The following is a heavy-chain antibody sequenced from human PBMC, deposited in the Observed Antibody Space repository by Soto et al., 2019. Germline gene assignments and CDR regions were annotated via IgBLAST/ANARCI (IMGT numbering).Heavy chain of an antibody. CDR1: GYTFTGYY. D-gene: IGHD6-19*01. J-gene: IGHJ6*02. V-gene: IGHV1-2*04. CDR3: ARDQRRIAVAGTYHYGMDV. CDR2: INPNSGGT. Sequence: ASVKVSCKASGYTFTGYYMHWVRQAPVQGREWMGWINPNSGGTNYAQKFQGWVTMTRDTSISTAYMELSRLRSDDTAVYYCARDQRRIAVAGTYHYGMDVWGQGTTVTVSS.